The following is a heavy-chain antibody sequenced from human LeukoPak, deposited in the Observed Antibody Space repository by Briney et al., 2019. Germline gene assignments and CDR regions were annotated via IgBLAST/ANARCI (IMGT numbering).Heavy chain of an antibody. Sequence: GASVKVSCKASGYTFTCYYMHWLRQAPGQGLEWMGGINPNSGGTNYAQELQGRVTMTRDKSISTAYMELSRLRSDDTAVYYCARGGLRTFDYWGQGTLVTVSS. D-gene: IGHD4-17*01. V-gene: IGHV1-2*02. CDR2: INPNSGGT. CDR1: GYTFTCYY. J-gene: IGHJ4*02. CDR3: ARGGLRTFDY.